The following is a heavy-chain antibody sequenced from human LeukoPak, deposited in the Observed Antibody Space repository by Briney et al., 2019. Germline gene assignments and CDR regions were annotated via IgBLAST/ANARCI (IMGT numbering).Heavy chain of an antibody. D-gene: IGHD6-13*01. CDR2: INHSGST. V-gene: IGHV4-34*01. CDR1: GGSFSGYY. J-gene: IGHJ5*02. Sequence: SETLSLTCAVYGGSFSGYYWSWIRQPPGKGLEWIGEINHSGSTNYNPSLKSRVTMSVDTSKNQFSLKLSSVTAADTAVYYCARDSGKQQPWGQGTLVTVSS. CDR3: ARDSGKQQP.